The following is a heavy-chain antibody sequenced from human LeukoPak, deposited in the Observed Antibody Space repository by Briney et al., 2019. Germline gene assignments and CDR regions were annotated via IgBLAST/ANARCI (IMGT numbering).Heavy chain of an antibody. D-gene: IGHD3-22*01. CDR2: INPNSGGT. Sequence: ASVKVSCKASGYTFTGYYMHWVRQAPGQGLEWMGWINPNSGGTNYAQKFQGWVTMTRDTSISTAYMELSRLRSDDTAVYYCARGQRYYYDSSGGFDYWGQGTLVTVSS. J-gene: IGHJ4*02. CDR1: GYTFTGYY. CDR3: ARGQRYYYDSSGGFDY. V-gene: IGHV1-2*04.